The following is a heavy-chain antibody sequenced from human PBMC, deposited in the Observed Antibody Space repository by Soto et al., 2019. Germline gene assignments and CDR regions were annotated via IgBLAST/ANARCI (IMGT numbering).Heavy chain of an antibody. CDR1: GGSISSYY. CDR3: ARYAVVVVPAAMESLRDEGNWFDP. Sequence: SEPLSLTCTFAGGSISSYYGSLIRQTPGKGLEWIGYIYYSGSTNYNPSLKSRVTISVDTSKNQFSLKLSSVTAADTAVYYCARYAVVVVPAAMESLRDEGNWFDPWGQGTLVTVSS. D-gene: IGHD2-2*01. CDR2: IYYSGST. V-gene: IGHV4-59*01. J-gene: IGHJ5*02.